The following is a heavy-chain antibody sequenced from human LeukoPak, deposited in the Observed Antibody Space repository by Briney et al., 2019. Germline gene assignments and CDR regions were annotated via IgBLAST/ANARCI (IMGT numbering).Heavy chain of an antibody. V-gene: IGHV4-34*08. J-gene: IGHJ4*02. CDR3: AGLRGY. CDR1: GGTFSGYY. Sequence: SETLSLTCAVYGGTFSGYYWSWIRQPPGKGLEWIGEINHSGSTNYNPSLKSRVAISVDTSKNQFSLKLSSVTAADTAVYYCAGLRGYWGQGTLVTVSS. CDR2: INHSGST. D-gene: IGHD3/OR15-3a*01.